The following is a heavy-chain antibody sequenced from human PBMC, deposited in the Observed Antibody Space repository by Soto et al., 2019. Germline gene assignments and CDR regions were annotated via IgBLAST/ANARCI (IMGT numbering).Heavy chain of an antibody. Sequence: GGSLRLSCVASGFPFDSYGIHWVRRAPGKGLEWVATIGFAGNNKYYPGSVKGRFTISRENAKNSLYLQMNSLRAGDTAVYYCTRGRDRREGFDYWGQGTLVTVSS. J-gene: IGHJ4*02. CDR2: IGFAGNNK. CDR3: TRGRDRREGFDY. V-gene: IGHV3-33*01. CDR1: GFPFDSYG. D-gene: IGHD1-26*01.